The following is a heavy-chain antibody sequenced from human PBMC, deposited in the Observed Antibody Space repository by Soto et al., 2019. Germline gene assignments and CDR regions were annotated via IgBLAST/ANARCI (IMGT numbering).Heavy chain of an antibody. V-gene: IGHV3-30*18. D-gene: IGHD4-4*01. J-gene: IGHJ4*02. CDR2: ISYDGSNK. CDR3: AKDHTSNSRSFDY. Sequence: GGSLRLSCAASGVTFSSYGMDLVRQAPGKGLEWVAVISYDGSNKYYADSVKGRFTISRDNSKNTLYLQMNSLRAEDTAVYYCAKDHTSNSRSFDYWGQGTLVTVSS. CDR1: GVTFSSYG.